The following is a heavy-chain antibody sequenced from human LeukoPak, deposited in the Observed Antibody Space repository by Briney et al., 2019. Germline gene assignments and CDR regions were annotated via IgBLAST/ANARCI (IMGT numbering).Heavy chain of an antibody. CDR1: GFTFSSYA. V-gene: IGHV3-30-3*01. CDR3: ARDRIRIAAAGTGYFQH. D-gene: IGHD6-13*01. J-gene: IGHJ1*01. Sequence: GRSLRLSCAASGFTFSSYAMHWVRQAPGKGLEWVAVISHDGSNKYYADSVKGRFTISRDNSKNTLHLQMNSLRAEDTAVYYCARDRIRIAAAGTGYFQHWGQGTLVTVSS. CDR2: ISHDGSNK.